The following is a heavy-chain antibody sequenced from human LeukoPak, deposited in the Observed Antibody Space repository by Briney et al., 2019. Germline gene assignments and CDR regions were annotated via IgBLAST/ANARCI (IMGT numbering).Heavy chain of an antibody. J-gene: IGHJ3*02. Sequence: GGSLKISCKGSGYSFTTYWIGWVRQMPGKGLEWMGIFYPGDSDTRYSPSFQGHVTISADKPISTASLQWSSLKASDTAMYYCARSYSGSRYAFDIWGQGTMVTVSS. V-gene: IGHV5-51*04. CDR1: GYSFTTYW. D-gene: IGHD1-26*01. CDR3: ARSYSGSRYAFDI. CDR2: FYPGDSDT.